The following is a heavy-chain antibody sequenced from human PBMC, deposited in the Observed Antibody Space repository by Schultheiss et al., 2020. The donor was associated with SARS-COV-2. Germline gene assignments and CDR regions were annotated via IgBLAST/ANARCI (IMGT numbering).Heavy chain of an antibody. CDR1: GGSISSSSYY. CDR3: ARVRPSDYGDYVYWYFDL. D-gene: IGHD4-17*01. CDR2: IYYSGST. J-gene: IGHJ2*01. Sequence: SETLSLTCAVSGGSISSSSYYWGWIRQPPGKGLEWIGYIYYSGSTNYNPSLKSRVTISVDTSKNQFSLKLSSVTAADTAVYYCARVRPSDYGDYVYWYFDLWGRGTLVTVSS. V-gene: IGHV4-61*05.